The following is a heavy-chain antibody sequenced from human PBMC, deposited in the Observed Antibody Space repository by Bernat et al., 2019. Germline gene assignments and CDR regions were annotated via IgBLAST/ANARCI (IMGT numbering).Heavy chain of an antibody. CDR2: ISSSSSYI. Sequence: EVQLVESGGGLVKPGGSLRLSCAASGFTFSSYSMNWVRQAPGKGLEWVSSISSSSSYINYEDTVKGRFTISRENAKNSLYLQMNSLRAEDTAVYYCARAPGRSGDYWGQGTLVTVSS. V-gene: IGHV3-21*01. J-gene: IGHJ4*02. D-gene: IGHD6-25*01. CDR3: ARAPGRSGDY. CDR1: GFTFSSYS.